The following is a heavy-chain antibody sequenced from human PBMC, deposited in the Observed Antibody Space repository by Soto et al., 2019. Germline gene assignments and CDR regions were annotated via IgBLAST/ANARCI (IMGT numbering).Heavy chain of an antibody. CDR3: ARRPRSGWYKDSMDV. V-gene: IGHV5-10-1*01. CDR1: GYSFTSYW. CDR2: IDPSDSYT. D-gene: IGHD6-19*01. Sequence: GESLKISFKGSGYSFTSYWISWVRQMPGKGLEWMGRIDPSDSYTNYSPSFQGHVTISADKSISTAYLQWSSLKASDTAMYYCARRPRSGWYKDSMDVWGQGNTVTV. J-gene: IGHJ6*02.